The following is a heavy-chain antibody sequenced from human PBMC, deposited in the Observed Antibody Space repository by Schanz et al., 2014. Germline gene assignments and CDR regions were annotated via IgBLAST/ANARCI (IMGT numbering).Heavy chain of an antibody. D-gene: IGHD3-16*01. CDR2: IRFDASAK. CDR3: VVGDVGAHSYFYYGMEV. J-gene: IGHJ6*02. V-gene: IGHV3-30*02. Sequence: VQLVESGGGLIQPGGSLRLSCAVSGFTFTGHWMSWVRQAPGKGLEWVAYIRFDASAKYYGDSVRGRFTISRDDSKNTLYLQMNSLRPEDTAVYYCVVGDVGAHSYFYYGMEVWGQGTTVTVSS. CDR1: GFTFTGHW.